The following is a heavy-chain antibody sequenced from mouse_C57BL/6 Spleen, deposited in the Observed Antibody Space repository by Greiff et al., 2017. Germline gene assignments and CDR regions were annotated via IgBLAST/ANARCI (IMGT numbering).Heavy chain of an antibody. V-gene: IGHV5-17*01. CDR3: ARTAIRGAWFAY. D-gene: IGHD1-2*01. CDR1: GFTFSDYG. CDR2: ISSGSSTI. Sequence: EVKLMESGGGLVKPGGSLKLSCAASGFTFSDYGMHWVRQAPEKGLEWVAYISSGSSTIYYADTVKGRFTISRDNAKNTLFLQMTSLRSEDTAMYYCARTAIRGAWFAYWGQGTLVTVSA. J-gene: IGHJ3*01.